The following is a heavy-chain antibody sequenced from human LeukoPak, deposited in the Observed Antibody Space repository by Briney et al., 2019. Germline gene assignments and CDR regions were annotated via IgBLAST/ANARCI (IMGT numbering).Heavy chain of an antibody. D-gene: IGHD2-2*01. Sequence: ASVKVSCKASGYTFTSYYMHWVRQAPGQGLEWMGIINPSGGSTSYAQKFQGRVTMTRDMSTSTVYMELSSLRSEDTAVYYCARSKSSSSSEYYHYYYYMDVWGKGTTVTVSS. CDR3: ARSKSSSSSEYYHYYYYMDV. J-gene: IGHJ6*03. CDR1: GYTFTSYY. V-gene: IGHV1-46*01. CDR2: INPSGGST.